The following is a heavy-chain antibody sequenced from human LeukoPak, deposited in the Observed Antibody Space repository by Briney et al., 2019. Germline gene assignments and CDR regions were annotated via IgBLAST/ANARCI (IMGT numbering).Heavy chain of an antibody. CDR2: IIPILGIA. CDR1: GYTFTSYY. Sequence: SVKVSCKASGYTFTSYYMHWVRQAPGQGLEWMGRIIPILGIANYAQKFQGRVTITADKSTSTAYMELSSLRSEDTAVYYCARDIEKYCSGGSCRDDPWGQGTLVTVSS. D-gene: IGHD2-15*01. CDR3: ARDIEKYCSGGSCRDDP. J-gene: IGHJ5*02. V-gene: IGHV1-69*04.